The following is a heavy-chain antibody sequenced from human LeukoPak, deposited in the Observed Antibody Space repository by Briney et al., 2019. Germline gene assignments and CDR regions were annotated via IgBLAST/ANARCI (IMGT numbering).Heavy chain of an antibody. J-gene: IGHJ6*03. V-gene: IGHV4-59*12. CDR3: ARVTQGRGYYPYYYMDV. Sequence: SETLSLTCTVSGGSISSYYWSWIRQPPGKGLEWIGYIYYSGSTNYNPSLKSRVTISVDTSKNQFSLELSSVTAADTAVYYCARVTQGRGYYPYYYMDVWGKGTTVTISS. CDR1: GGSISSYY. CDR2: IYYSGST. D-gene: IGHD1-26*01.